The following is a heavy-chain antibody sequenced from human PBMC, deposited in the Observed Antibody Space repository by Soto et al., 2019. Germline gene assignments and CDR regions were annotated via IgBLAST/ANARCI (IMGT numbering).Heavy chain of an antibody. J-gene: IGHJ4*02. CDR3: AKEERFIMVRGIITPFDF. CDR2: ISGSGGST. Sequence: EVQLLESGGGLVQPGGSLRLSCAASGFTFNLYAMSWVRQAPGKGLEWVSGISGSGGSTYYADSVKGRFTISRDNSKNMLYLQMNSLRAEDTAVYYCAKEERFIMVRGIITPFDFWGQGALVTVSS. V-gene: IGHV3-23*01. CDR1: GFTFNLYA. D-gene: IGHD3-10*01.